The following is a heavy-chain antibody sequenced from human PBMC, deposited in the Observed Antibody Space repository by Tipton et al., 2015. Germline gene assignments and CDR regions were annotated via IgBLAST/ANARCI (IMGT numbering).Heavy chain of an antibody. D-gene: IGHD6-19*01. J-gene: IGHJ4*02. V-gene: IGHV4-39*07. CDR3: ARTGGVQSSGCEVL. CDR2: IYYSGST. Sequence: TLSLTCTVTGGSLSSRSYYWGWIRQPPGKGLEWIGSIYYSGSTYYNPSLKSRVTISVDTSKNQFSLEVNSVTAADTAVYYCARTGGVQSSGCEVLWGQGTLVSVSS. CDR1: GGSLSSRSYY.